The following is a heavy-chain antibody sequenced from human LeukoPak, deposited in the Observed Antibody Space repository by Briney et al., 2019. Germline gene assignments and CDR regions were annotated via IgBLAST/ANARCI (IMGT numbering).Heavy chain of an antibody. CDR1: GYTFTGYY. D-gene: IGHD1-26*01. V-gene: IGHV1-2*02. CDR2: INPNSGGT. CDR3: ARDPKGTPSGYYYMDV. Sequence: GASVKVSCKASGYTFTGYYMHWVRQAPGQGLEWMGWINPNSGGTNYAQKFQGRVTMTRDTSISTAYMELSRLRSDDTAVYYCARDPKGTPSGYYYMDVWGKGTTVTVSS. J-gene: IGHJ6*03.